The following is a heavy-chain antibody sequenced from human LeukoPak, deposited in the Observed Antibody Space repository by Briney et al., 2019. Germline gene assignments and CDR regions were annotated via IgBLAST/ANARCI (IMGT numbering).Heavy chain of an antibody. CDR2: IYYSGST. Sequence: SETLSLTCTVSGGSISSYYWSWIRQPPGKGLEWIGYIYYSGSTNYNPSLKSRVTISVDTSKNQFSLKLSSVTAADTAVYYCARGVLVGPHFGDHDAFDIWAKGQWSPSLQ. V-gene: IGHV4-59*01. J-gene: IGHJ3*02. CDR3: ARGVLVGPHFGDHDAFDI. D-gene: IGHD3-16*01. CDR1: GGSISSYY.